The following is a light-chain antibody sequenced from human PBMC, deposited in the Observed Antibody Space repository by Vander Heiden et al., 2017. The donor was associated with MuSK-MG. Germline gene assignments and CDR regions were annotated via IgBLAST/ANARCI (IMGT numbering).Light chain of an antibody. V-gene: IGLV1-36*01. CDR1: SSNIGKHD. J-gene: IGLJ1*01. CDR2: YDD. Sequence: QSVLTPPPSVSEAPRQRVPISCSGSSSNIGKHDVNWYQQLPGKTPKLLIYYDDRRHSGVSDRFSGSKSGTSASLAISGLQAEDEADYYCAAWDDSRNGYVFGTGTKVTVL. CDR3: AAWDDSRNGYV.